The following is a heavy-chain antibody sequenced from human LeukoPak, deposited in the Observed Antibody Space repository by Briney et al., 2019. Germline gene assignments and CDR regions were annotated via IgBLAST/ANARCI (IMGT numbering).Heavy chain of an antibody. CDR3: APLVSADTES. CDR2: IDSDGSNS. V-gene: IGHV3-74*01. D-gene: IGHD2-2*01. CDR1: GFTFSTYW. J-gene: IGHJ5*02. Sequence: GGSLRLSCAASGFTFSTYWMHWVRQAPGKGLVWVSRIDSDGSNSIYADSVKGRFTISRDNAKNTLYLQMNSLRVEGTAVYYCAPLVSADTESWGQGTLVTVSS.